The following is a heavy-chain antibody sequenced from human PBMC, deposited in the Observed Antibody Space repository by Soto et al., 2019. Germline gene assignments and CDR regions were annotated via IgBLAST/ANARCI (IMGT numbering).Heavy chain of an antibody. D-gene: IGHD6-13*01. CDR3: ARDLGYSSSWYGDYYFDS. CDR1: GGTFSSYA. CDR2: IIPIFGTA. V-gene: IGHV1-69*13. J-gene: IGHJ4*02. Sequence: SVKVSCKASGGTFSSYAISWVRQAPGQGLEWMGGIIPIFGTANYAQKFQGRVTITADESTSTAYMELSSLRSEDTAVYYCARDLGYSSSWYGDYYFDSWGQGTLVTVSS.